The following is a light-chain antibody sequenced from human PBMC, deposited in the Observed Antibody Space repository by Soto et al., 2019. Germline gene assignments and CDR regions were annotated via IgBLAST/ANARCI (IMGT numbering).Light chain of an antibody. CDR3: QQYGSSPPEIT. V-gene: IGKV3-20*01. CDR1: QSVSSSY. Sequence: EIVLTQSPGTLSLSPGERATLSCRASQSVSSSYLAWYQQKPGQAPRLLIYGASSRATGIPDRFSGSGSGTDFTLTISRLEPEDFAVYSCQQYGSSPPEITFGPGTKVDIK. CDR2: GAS. J-gene: IGKJ3*01.